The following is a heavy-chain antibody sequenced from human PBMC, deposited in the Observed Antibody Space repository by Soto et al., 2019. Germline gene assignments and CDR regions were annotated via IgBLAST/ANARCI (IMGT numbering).Heavy chain of an antibody. CDR3: ARDRVSATRGYDAFDI. V-gene: IGHV3-21*01. D-gene: IGHD2-15*01. J-gene: IGHJ3*02. CDR2: ISSSSSYI. Sequence: GGSLSLSCAASGFTFSSYSMNWVRQAPGKGLEWVSSISSSSSYIYYADSVKGRFTISRDNAKNSLYLQMNSLRAEDTAVYYCARDRVSATRGYDAFDIWGQGTMVTVSS. CDR1: GFTFSSYS.